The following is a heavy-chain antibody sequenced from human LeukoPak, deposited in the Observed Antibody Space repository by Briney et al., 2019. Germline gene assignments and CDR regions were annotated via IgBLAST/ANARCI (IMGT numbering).Heavy chain of an antibody. CDR3: TRAMGYLDH. CDR1: EFTFGDFA. D-gene: IGHD6-13*01. V-gene: IGHV3-49*04. Sequence: PGRCLRLSCTTSEFTFGDFAMTWVRQAPGKGLDWVGFIRSKVFRGTTEYAASVKARFTISRDDSKSIAYLQMNSLKTEDTAVYYCTRAMGYLDHWGQGTLVTVSS. CDR2: IRSKVFRGTT. J-gene: IGHJ4*02.